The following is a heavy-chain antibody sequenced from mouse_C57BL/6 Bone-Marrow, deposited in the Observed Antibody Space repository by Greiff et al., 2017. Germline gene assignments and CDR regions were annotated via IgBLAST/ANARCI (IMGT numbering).Heavy chain of an antibody. J-gene: IGHJ4*01. V-gene: IGHV5-16*01. D-gene: IGHD2-2*01. CDR2: INYDGSST. CDR3: ARDYGYYDAMDY. Sequence: EVKLMESEGGLVQPGSSMKLSCTASGFTFSDYYMAWVRQVPEKGLEWVANINYDGSSTYYLDSLKSRFIISRDNAKNILYLQMSSLKSEDTATYYCARDYGYYDAMDYWGQGTSVTVSS. CDR1: GFTFSDYY.